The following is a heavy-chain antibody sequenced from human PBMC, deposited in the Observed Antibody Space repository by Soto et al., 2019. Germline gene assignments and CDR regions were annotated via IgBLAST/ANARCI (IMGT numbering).Heavy chain of an antibody. V-gene: IGHV1-3*01. Sequence: GASVKVSCKASGYTFTSYAMHWVRQAPGQRLEWMGWINVGNGNTKYSQKFQGRVTITRDTSASIAYMELSSLRSEDTSVYYCATSLPVKGYLLSGHYCGQGTLVTVSS. J-gene: IGHJ4*02. CDR1: GYTFTSYA. D-gene: IGHD3-3*01. CDR3: ATSLPVKGYLLSGHY. CDR2: INVGNGNT.